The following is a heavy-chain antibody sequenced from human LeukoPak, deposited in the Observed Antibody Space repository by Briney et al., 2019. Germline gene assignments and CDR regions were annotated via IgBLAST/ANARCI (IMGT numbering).Heavy chain of an antibody. CDR2: ISAYNGNT. D-gene: IGHD2-21*02. CDR3: ARGLPCGGDCYPGDY. V-gene: IGHV1-18*01. Sequence: GASVKVSCKASGYTFTSYGISWVRQAPGQGLEWMGWISAYNGNTNYAQKLQGRVTMTTDTSTSTAYMELRSLRSDDTAVYYCARGLPCGGDCYPGDYWGQGTLVTVSS. CDR1: GYTFTSYG. J-gene: IGHJ4*02.